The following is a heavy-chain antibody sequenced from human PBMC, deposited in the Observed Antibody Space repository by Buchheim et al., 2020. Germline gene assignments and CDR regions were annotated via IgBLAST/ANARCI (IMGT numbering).Heavy chain of an antibody. Sequence: EVQLVESGGGLVQPGGSLRLSCAASGFTFSSYSMNWVRQAPGKGLEWVSYISSSSSTIYYADSVKGRFTISRDNAKNSLYLQMNSLRAEDTAVYYCARDGGYYDSSGYYPTMGYFDYWGQRTL. V-gene: IGHV3-48*01. CDR1: GFTFSSYS. D-gene: IGHD3-22*01. J-gene: IGHJ4*02. CDR3: ARDGGYYDSSGYYPTMGYFDY. CDR2: ISSSSSTI.